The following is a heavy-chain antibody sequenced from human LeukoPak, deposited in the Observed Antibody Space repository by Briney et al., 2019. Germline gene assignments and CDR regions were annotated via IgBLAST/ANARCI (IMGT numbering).Heavy chain of an antibody. V-gene: IGHV1-2*02. CDR3: ARLETTYWFDP. J-gene: IGHJ5*02. D-gene: IGHD1-7*01. Sequence: ASVKVSCKASGYTFSGFYIHWVRQAPGQGLEWMGWINPNSGVTNYAQKLQGRVTMTRDTSISTAYMELSRLRSDDTAVYYCARLETTYWFDPWGQGTLVTVSS. CDR1: GYTFSGFY. CDR2: INPNSGVT.